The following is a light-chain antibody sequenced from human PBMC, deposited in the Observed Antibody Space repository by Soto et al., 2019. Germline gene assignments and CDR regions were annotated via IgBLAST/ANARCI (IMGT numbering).Light chain of an antibody. V-gene: IGKV3-20*01. Sequence: EIVLTQSPGILSSSPGERATLSCRASQSVSSSYLAWYQQKPGQAPRLLIYGASSRATGVPDRFSGSGSGTDFTLTISRLEPEDFAVYYCQQYGSSPRTFGQGTKVEIK. J-gene: IGKJ1*01. CDR2: GAS. CDR1: QSVSSSY. CDR3: QQYGSSPRT.